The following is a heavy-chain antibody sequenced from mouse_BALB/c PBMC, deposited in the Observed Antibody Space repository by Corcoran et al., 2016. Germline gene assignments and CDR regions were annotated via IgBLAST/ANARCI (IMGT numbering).Heavy chain of an antibody. CDR2: IDPANGNT. J-gene: IGHJ2*01. CDR1: GFNSKDTY. D-gene: IGHD1-1*01. Sequence: EVQLQQSGAELLKPGASVKLSCTASGFNSKDTYMHWVKQRPEHGLEWIGRIDPANGNTKYDPKFQGKATITADTSSNTAYLQLSSLTSEDTAVYYCARGTTVVADYWGQGTTLTVSS. V-gene: IGHV14-3*02. CDR3: ARGTTVVADY.